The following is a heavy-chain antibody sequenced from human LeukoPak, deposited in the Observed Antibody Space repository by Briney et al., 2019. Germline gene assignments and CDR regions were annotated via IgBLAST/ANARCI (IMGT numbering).Heavy chain of an antibody. J-gene: IGHJ4*02. CDR1: GGSISSYY. CDR2: IYYSGST. V-gene: IGHV4-59*12. D-gene: IGHD3-22*01. CDR3: ARSYDRSGYSVGFDY. Sequence: PSETLSLTCTVSGGSISSYYWSWIRQPPGKGLEWIGYIYYSGSTNYNPSLKSRVTISVDTSKNQFSLKLSSVTAADTAVYYCARSYDRSGYSVGFDYWGQGTLVTVSS.